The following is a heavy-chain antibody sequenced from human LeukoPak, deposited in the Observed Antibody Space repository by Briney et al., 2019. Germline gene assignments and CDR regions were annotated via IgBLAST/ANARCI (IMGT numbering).Heavy chain of an antibody. V-gene: IGHV3-33*01. J-gene: IGHJ6*02. CDR3: ARDKIMRNYYYYGMDV. CDR1: GFAFSSYG. Sequence: GGSLRLSCAASGFAFSSYGMHWVRQAPGKGLEWVAVIWYDGSNKYYADSVKGRFTISRDNSKSTLYLQMNSLRAEDTAVYYCARDKIMRNYYYYGMDVWGQGTTVTVSS. CDR2: IWYDGSNK. D-gene: IGHD2-8*01.